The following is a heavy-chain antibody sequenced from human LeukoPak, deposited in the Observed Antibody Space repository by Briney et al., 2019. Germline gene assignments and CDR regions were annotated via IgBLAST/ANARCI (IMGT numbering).Heavy chain of an antibody. CDR3: AHSTFLYSSGWYPEYFQH. CDR2: IYWDDDK. Sequence: SGPTLVNPTQTLTLTCTFSGFSLSTSGVGVGWIRQPPGKALEWLALIYWDDDKRYSPSLKSRLTTTKDTSKNQVVLTMTNMDPVDTATYYCAHSTFLYSSGWYPEYFQHWGQGTLVTVSS. V-gene: IGHV2-5*02. CDR1: GFSLSTSGVG. D-gene: IGHD6-19*01. J-gene: IGHJ1*01.